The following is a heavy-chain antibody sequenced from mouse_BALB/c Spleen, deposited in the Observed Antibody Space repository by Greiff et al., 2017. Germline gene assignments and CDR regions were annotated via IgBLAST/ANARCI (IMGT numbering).Heavy chain of an antibody. CDR3: ARGTTVGYYFDY. CDR2: IRNKANGYTT. D-gene: IGHD1-1*01. CDR1: GFTFTDYY. J-gene: IGHJ2*01. Sequence: EVQRVESGGGLVQPGGSLRLSCATSGFTFTDYYMSWVRQPPGKALEWLGFIRNKANGYTTEYSASVKGRFTISRDNSQSILYLQMNTLIAEDSATYYCARGTTVGYYFDYWGQGTTLTVSS. V-gene: IGHV7-3*02.